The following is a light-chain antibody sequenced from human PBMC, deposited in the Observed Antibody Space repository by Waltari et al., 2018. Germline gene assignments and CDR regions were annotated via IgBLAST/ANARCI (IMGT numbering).Light chain of an antibody. CDR1: HFGIYY. CDR2: GKN. V-gene: IGLV3-19*01. Sequence: SSELTPDPAVSVALGQTVRITCQGDHFGIYYANWYQQKPGQDPLLVIYGKNNRPSGIPDRFSGSSSSNTASLTITGAQAEDEADYYCCSRDSSGNHVLFGGGTKVTVL. CDR3: CSRDSSGNHVL. J-gene: IGLJ2*01.